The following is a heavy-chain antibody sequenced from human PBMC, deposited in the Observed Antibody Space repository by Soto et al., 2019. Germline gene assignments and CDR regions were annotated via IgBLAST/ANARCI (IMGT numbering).Heavy chain of an antibody. V-gene: IGHV3-74*01. CDR1: GFTFSSYL. J-gene: IGHJ6*03. CDR3: ARDLLYCSSTSCYYYYMDV. Sequence: GGSLRLSCAASGFTFSSYLMHWVRQAPGKGLVWVSRINSDGSSTSYADSVKGRFTISRDNAKNTLYLQMNSLRAEDTAVYYCARDLLYCSSTSCYYYYMDVWGKGTTVTVSS. D-gene: IGHD2-2*01. CDR2: INSDGSST.